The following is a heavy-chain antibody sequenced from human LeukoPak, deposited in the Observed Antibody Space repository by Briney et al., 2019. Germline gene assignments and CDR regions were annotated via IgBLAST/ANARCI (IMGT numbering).Heavy chain of an antibody. V-gene: IGHV4-34*01. Sequence: NTSETLSLTCAVHGGSSSVYFCSWIRQSPGKGLEWIGEINGGGKTDYNPSLKSRVSMSVDTSKNQFSLRLTAVTAADTAIYYCARRPYGLIRGIGGPTGHWFEAW. J-gene: IGHJ5*01. CDR3: ARRPYGLIRGIGGPTGHWFEA. CDR2: INGGGKT. CDR1: GGSSSVYF. D-gene: IGHD3-16*01.